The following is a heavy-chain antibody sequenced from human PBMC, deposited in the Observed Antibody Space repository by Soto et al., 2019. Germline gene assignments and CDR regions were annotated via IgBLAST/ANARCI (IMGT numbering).Heavy chain of an antibody. CDR1: SGSITSDGYY. J-gene: IGHJ5*02. V-gene: IGHV4-31*03. CDR3: ARDRVIRSTSLAHWFDP. CDR2: IYNNGRT. Sequence: QVQLVESGPGLVKPSQTLSLTCTVSSGSITSDGYYWSWLRQSPGKGLEWIGYIYNNGRTYYNPSLESRVSISIDTPNPQFSLTLRSVTAADTAVYYCARDRVIRSTSLAHWFDPWGQGAQVTVSS. D-gene: IGHD3-10*01.